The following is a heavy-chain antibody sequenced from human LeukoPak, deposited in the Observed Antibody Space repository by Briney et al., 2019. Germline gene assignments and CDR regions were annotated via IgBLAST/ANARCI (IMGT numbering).Heavy chain of an antibody. CDR1: GFTFSSYW. CDR2: INSDGSST. Sequence: GGSLRLSCAASGFTFSSYWMHWVRQAPGKGLVWVSRINSDGSSTSYADSVKGRFTISRDNAKNSLYLQMNSLRAEDTAVYYCAREVSGELLSYFDYWGQGTLVTVSS. J-gene: IGHJ4*02. V-gene: IGHV3-74*01. CDR3: AREVSGELLSYFDY. D-gene: IGHD1-26*01.